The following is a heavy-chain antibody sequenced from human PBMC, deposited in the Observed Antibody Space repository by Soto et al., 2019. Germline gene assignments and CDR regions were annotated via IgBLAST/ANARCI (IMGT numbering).Heavy chain of an antibody. CDR1: GFTFSSYD. CDR2: ISYDGSNE. D-gene: IGHD2-15*01. Sequence: GGSLRLSCAASGFTFSSYDMHWVRQAPGKGLEWVAVISYDGSNEYYADSVKGRFTISRDNSKNTLYLQMNSLRAEDTAVYYCAKDGYCSGGSCYGYFDYWGQGTLVTVSS. J-gene: IGHJ4*02. CDR3: AKDGYCSGGSCYGYFDY. V-gene: IGHV3-30*18.